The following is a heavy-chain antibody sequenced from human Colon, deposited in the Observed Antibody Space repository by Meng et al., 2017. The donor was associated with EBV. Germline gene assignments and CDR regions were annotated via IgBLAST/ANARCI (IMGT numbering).Heavy chain of an antibody. CDR1: GRAISCHPSH. V-gene: IGHV4-39*02. CDR3: AKSSWHDLNYFDP. Sequence: QLQVQVSGPGLAKPALPLTLTCNVSGRAISCHPSHWSRIHPTPGMGRHWFGSINYASSTNPNPYLRPRVTMSMDTSQFHVSLKLSSVPDADPAFHYRAKSSWHDLNYFDPWGQGTLVTVSS. J-gene: IGHJ5*02. D-gene: IGHD1-1*01. CDR2: INYASST.